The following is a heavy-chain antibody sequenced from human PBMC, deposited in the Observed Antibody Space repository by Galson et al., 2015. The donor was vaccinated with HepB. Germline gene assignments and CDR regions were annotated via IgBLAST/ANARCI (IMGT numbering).Heavy chain of an antibody. D-gene: IGHD6-19*01. CDR2: IYPGDSDT. CDR1: GYSFTSYW. J-gene: IGHJ6*03. V-gene: IGHV5-51*01. CDR3: ARQNVAVAGTTYYYYMDV. Sequence: QSGAEVKKPGESLKISCKGSGYSFTSYWIGWVRQMPGKGLEWMGIIYPGDSDTRYSPSFQGQVTISADKSISTAYLQWSSLKASDTAMYYCARQNVAVAGTTYYYYMDVWGKGTTVTVSS.